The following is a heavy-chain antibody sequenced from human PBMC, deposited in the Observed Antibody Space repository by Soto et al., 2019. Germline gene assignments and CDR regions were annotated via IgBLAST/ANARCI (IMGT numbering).Heavy chain of an antibody. J-gene: IGHJ5*02. V-gene: IGHV1-3*01. D-gene: IGHD2-2*02. CDR1: GYTFTSYA. CDR2: INAGNGNT. CDR3: ARVADCSSTSCYTWWFDP. Sequence: ASVKVSCKASGYTFTSYAMHWVRQAPGQRLEWMGWINAGNGNTKYSQKFQGRVTITRDTSASTAYMELSSLRPEDTAVYYCARVADCSSTSCYTWWFDPWGQGTLVTVSS.